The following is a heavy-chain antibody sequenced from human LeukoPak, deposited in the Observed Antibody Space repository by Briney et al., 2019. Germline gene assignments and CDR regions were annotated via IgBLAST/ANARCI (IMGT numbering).Heavy chain of an antibody. J-gene: IGHJ6*03. D-gene: IGHD3-16*02. CDR3: ARGAGYPDYYYYMDV. CDR2: IYYSGST. V-gene: IGHV4-59*01. Sequence: SETLSLTCTVSGGSISSYDWSWIRQPPGKGLEWIGYIYYSGSTNYNPSLKSRVTISVDTSKNQFSLKLSSVTAADTAVYYCARGAGYPDYYYYMDVWGKGTTVTVSS. CDR1: GGSISSYD.